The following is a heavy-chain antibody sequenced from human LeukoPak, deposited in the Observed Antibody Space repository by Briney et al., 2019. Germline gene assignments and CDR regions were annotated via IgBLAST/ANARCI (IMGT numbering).Heavy chain of an antibody. D-gene: IGHD6-13*01. CDR2: FDPEDGET. V-gene: IGHV1-24*01. J-gene: IGHJ4*02. Sequence: ASVKVSCKVSGYTLTELSMHWVRQAPGKGLEWMGGFDPEDGETIYAQKFQGRVTMTEDTSTDTAYMELSSLRSEDTAVYYCATRKGIVAAGIFHFDYWGQGTLVTVSS. CDR1: GYTLTELS. CDR3: ATRKGIVAAGIFHFDY.